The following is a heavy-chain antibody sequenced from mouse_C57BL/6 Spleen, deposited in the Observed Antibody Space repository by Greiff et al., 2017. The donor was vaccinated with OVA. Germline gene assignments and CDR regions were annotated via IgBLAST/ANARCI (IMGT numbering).Heavy chain of an antibody. Sequence: EVMLVESGGGLVKPGGSLKLSCAASGFTFSSYAMSWVRQTPEKRLEWVATISDGGSYTYYPDNVKGRFTISRDNAKNNLYLQMSHLKSEDTAMYYGASDAHMAHGGGYFDYWGQGTTLTVSS. CDR3: ASDAHMAHGGGYFDY. CDR2: ISDGGSYT. CDR1: GFTFSSYA. D-gene: IGHD1-1*02. V-gene: IGHV5-4*03. J-gene: IGHJ2*01.